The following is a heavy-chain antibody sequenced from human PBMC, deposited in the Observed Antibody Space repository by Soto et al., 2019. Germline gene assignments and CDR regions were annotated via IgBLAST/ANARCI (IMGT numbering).Heavy chain of an antibody. Sequence: SETLSPTCTVSGASIITISHYWGWIRQPPGKGLEWIGTVYYSGSTYYNPSLQSRVAISVDTSKNQFSLKLSSVTAADTAVYYCARHRTSSRRHFDYWGQGTLVTVSS. J-gene: IGHJ4*02. CDR1: GASIITISHY. V-gene: IGHV4-39*01. CDR3: ARHRTSSRRHFDY. D-gene: IGHD6-6*01. CDR2: VYYSGST.